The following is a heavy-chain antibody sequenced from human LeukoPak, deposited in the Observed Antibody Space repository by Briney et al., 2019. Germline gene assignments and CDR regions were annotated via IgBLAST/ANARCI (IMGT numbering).Heavy chain of an antibody. CDR3: AKESSSMVNLYFDY. J-gene: IGHJ4*02. D-gene: IGHD3-10*01. Sequence: PGVPLRLSCAASGFTFSSYAMSWVRQAPGKGLEWVSAISGSGGSTYYADSVKGRFTISRDNSKNTLYLQMNSLRAEDMAVYYCAKESSSMVNLYFDYWGQGTLVTVSS. CDR2: ISGSGGST. V-gene: IGHV3-23*01. CDR1: GFTFSSYA.